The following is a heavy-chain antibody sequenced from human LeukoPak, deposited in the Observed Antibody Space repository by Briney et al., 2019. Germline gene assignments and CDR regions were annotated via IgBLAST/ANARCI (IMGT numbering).Heavy chain of an antibody. V-gene: IGHV4-59*01. CDR2: IHYTGST. CDR1: GGSTSGSY. CDR3: ARGFEQWLVYYFDY. D-gene: IGHD6-19*01. Sequence: SETLSLTCSVSGGSTSGSYWSWIRQPPGKGLEWIGYIHYTGSTNYNPSLKSRVTISIDTPKNQVSLRLRSVTAADTAVYYCARGFEQWLVYYFDYWGQGTLVTVSS. J-gene: IGHJ4*02.